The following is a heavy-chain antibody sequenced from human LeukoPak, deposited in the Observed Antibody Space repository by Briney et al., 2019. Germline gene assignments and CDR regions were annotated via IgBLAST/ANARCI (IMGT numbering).Heavy chain of an antibody. Sequence: ASVKVSCKASGYSFTDHSMHWVRQAPGQGLEWVGWINPKNGDTNYAQNFQGRVTMTRDTSISTVYIEVSWLRSDDTAVYYCAMILYATGSPTYYLDYWGQGTLVTVSS. CDR1: GYSFTDHS. J-gene: IGHJ4*02. CDR2: INPKNGDT. V-gene: IGHV1-2*02. CDR3: AMILYATGSPTYYLDY. D-gene: IGHD2-8*01.